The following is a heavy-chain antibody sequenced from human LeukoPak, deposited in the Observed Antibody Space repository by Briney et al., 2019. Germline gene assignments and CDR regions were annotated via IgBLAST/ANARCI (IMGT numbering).Heavy chain of an antibody. J-gene: IGHJ5*02. CDR2: IYYSGST. Sequence: SQSLSLTCAVAVGSISSGDYYWSWIRQPPGKGLEWIGYIYYSGSTYYNPSLKSRVTISVDTSKNQFSLKLSSVTAADTAVYYCARGAAAGTRGRCVDPWGQGTLVTVSS. D-gene: IGHD6-13*01. CDR1: VGSISSGDYY. CDR3: ARGAAAGTRGRCVDP. V-gene: IGHV4-30-4*01.